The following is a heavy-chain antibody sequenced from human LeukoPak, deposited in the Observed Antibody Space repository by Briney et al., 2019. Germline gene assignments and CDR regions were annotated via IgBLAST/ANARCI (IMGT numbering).Heavy chain of an antibody. CDR3: ARQDSSSWYYFDY. J-gene: IGHJ4*02. CDR2: IYYCGST. V-gene: IGHV4-31*03. Sequence: SQTLSLTCTVSGGSISSGGYYWSWIRQHPGKGLEWIGYIYYCGSTYYNPSLKSRVTISVDTSKNQFSLKLSSVTAADTAVYYCARQDSSSWYYFDYWGQGTLVTVSS. CDR1: GGSISSGGYY. D-gene: IGHD6-13*01.